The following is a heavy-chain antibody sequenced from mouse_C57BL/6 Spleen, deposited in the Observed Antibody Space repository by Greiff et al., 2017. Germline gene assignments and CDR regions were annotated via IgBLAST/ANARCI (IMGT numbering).Heavy chain of an antibody. CDR1: GYAFSRYW. Sequence: VQLQQSGAELVKPGASVKISCKASGYAFSRYWMNWVKQRPGKGLEWIGQIYPGDGATNYNGKFKGKATLTADKSSSTAYMQLSSLTSEDSAVYFCARSKSDYYAMDYWGQGTSVTVSS. CDR3: ARSKSDYYAMDY. J-gene: IGHJ4*01. CDR2: IYPGDGAT. V-gene: IGHV1-80*01.